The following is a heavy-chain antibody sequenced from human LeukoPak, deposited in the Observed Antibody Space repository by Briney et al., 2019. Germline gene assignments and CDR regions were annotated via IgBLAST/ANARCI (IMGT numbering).Heavy chain of an antibody. CDR2: IRYDGSNK. V-gene: IGHV3-30*02. Sequence: GGFLRLSCAASGFTFSSYCMHWVRQAPGKGLEWVAFIRYDGSNKYYADSVKGRFTISRDNSKNTLYLQMNSLRAEDTAVYYCAKVNSGYCSSTSCYGDYWGQGTLVTVSS. J-gene: IGHJ4*02. D-gene: IGHD2-2*01. CDR3: AKVNSGYCSSTSCYGDY. CDR1: GFTFSSYC.